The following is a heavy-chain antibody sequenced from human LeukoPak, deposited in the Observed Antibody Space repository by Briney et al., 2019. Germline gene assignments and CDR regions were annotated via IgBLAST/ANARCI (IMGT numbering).Heavy chain of an antibody. Sequence: SETLSLTCTVSGGPISSYYWSWIRQPPGKGLEWIGYIYYSGSTNYNPSLKSRVTISVDTSKNQFSLKLSSVTAADTAVYYCARYGGGGGYFDYWGQGTLVTVSS. CDR2: IYYSGST. V-gene: IGHV4-59*01. CDR3: ARYGGGGGYFDY. D-gene: IGHD2-21*01. J-gene: IGHJ4*02. CDR1: GGPISSYY.